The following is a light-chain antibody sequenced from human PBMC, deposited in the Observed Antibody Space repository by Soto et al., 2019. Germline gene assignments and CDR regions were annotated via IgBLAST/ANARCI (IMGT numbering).Light chain of an antibody. Sequence: EVVMTQSPATLPVSPGERATLSCRASQSVSSNLAWYQQKPGQAPRLLIYAASTRATGVPARFSGRGSGTEFTLTISSLQSEDFAVYYCQQYTNWPPNTFGQGTRLEIK. V-gene: IGKV3-15*01. CDR2: AAS. CDR1: QSVSSN. CDR3: QQYTNWPPNT. J-gene: IGKJ5*01.